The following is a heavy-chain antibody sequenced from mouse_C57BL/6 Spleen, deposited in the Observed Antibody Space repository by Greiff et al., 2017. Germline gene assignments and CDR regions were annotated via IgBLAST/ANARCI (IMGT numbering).Heavy chain of an antibody. CDR1: GYTFTSYW. CDR3: ARRNYGSSPYYFDY. D-gene: IGHD1-1*01. J-gene: IGHJ2*01. CDR2: IYPGSGST. Sequence: QVQLQQPGAELVKPGASVKMSCKASGYTFTSYWITWVKQRPGQGLEWIGDIYPGSGSTNYNEKFKSKATLTVDTSSSTAYMQLSSLTSEDSAVYYCARRNYGSSPYYFDYWGQGTTRTVSS. V-gene: IGHV1-55*01.